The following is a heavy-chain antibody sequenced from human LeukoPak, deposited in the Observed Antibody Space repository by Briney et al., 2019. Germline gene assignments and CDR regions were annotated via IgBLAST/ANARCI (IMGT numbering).Heavy chain of an antibody. Sequence: GASVKVSCKASGGTFSSYGISWVRQAPGQGLEWMGGILPIFGTTNYAQKFQGRVTITADESTSTAYMELTSLRSEDTSVYYCARGIYCSGGSCYAPFDYWGQGTLVTVSS. CDR3: ARGIYCSGGSCYAPFDY. V-gene: IGHV1-69*01. J-gene: IGHJ4*02. CDR1: GGTFSSYG. CDR2: ILPIFGTT. D-gene: IGHD2-15*01.